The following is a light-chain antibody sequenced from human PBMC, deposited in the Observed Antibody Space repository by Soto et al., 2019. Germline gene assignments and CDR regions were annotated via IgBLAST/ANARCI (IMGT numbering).Light chain of an antibody. V-gene: IGLV2-23*01. CDR2: EGS. CDR3: CSYAGSSTLV. CDR1: SSDVGSYNL. Sequence: QSVLTQPASVSGSPGQSITISCTGTSSDVGSYNLVSWYQQHPGKAPKLMIYEGSKRPSGVSNRFSASKSGNTASLTISGLQAEDEADYYCCSYAGSSTLVFGGGTKLNVL. J-gene: IGLJ2*01.